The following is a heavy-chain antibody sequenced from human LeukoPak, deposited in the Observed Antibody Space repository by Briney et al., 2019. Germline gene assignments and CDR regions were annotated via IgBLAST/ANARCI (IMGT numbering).Heavy chain of an antibody. J-gene: IGHJ3*02. CDR3: ARDRYSSGWCGSGASDI. CDR1: GGSISSYY. Sequence: SETLSLTCTVSGGSISSYYWSWIRQPPGKGLEWIGYIYYSGSTNYNPSLKSRVTISVDTSKNQFSLKLSSVTAADTAVYYCARDRYSSGWCGSGASDIWGQGTMVTVSS. CDR2: IYYSGST. V-gene: IGHV4-59*01. D-gene: IGHD6-19*01.